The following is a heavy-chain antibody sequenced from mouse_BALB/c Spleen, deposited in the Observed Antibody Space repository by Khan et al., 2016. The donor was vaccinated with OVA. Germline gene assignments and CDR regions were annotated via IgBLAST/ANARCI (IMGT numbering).Heavy chain of an antibody. D-gene: IGHD1-1*01. CDR1: GYSFTGYN. CDR3: ARVHGYDYPRDV. CDR2: IDPYYGTT. J-gene: IGHJ4*01. Sequence: VQLKESGPELEKPGTSVKISCKASGYSFTGYNMNWVKQSNGKNLEWIGNIDPYYGTTSYNQKFKGKATLTVDTSSSTAYMQLKSLTSDDSAIYYWARVHGYDYPRDVWGKGTSVTGSS. V-gene: IGHV1-39*01.